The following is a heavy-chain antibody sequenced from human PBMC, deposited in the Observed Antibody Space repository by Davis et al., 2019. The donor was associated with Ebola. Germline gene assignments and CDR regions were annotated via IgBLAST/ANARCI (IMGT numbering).Heavy chain of an antibody. Sequence: GESLKISCAASGFTFSDYYMSWIRQAPGKGLEWFSYISGPGTIIYYTDSVKGRFTISRDTANNSLYLQMDSLRPEDTAVYYCAKLAGITMISNLDYWGQGTLVTVSS. CDR2: ISGPGTII. J-gene: IGHJ4*02. CDR1: GFTFSDYY. CDR3: AKLAGITMISNLDY. V-gene: IGHV3-11*01. D-gene: IGHD3-22*01.